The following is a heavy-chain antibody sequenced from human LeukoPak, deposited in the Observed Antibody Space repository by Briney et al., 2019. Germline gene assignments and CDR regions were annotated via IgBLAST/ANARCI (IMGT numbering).Heavy chain of an antibody. J-gene: IGHJ1*01. CDR3: ATSALFSGTKSGYFPH. CDR2: ISTLSTYL. D-gene: IGHD1-26*01. CDR1: GFTFKNYG. Sequence: GGSLRLSCVGSGFTFKNYGMNWVRQAPGKGLEWVSGISTLSTYLYYADSVKGRFTISRDNAENSLYLQIDSLRAEDTATYYCATSALFSGTKSGYFPHWGQGTLVTVSS. V-gene: IGHV3-21*01.